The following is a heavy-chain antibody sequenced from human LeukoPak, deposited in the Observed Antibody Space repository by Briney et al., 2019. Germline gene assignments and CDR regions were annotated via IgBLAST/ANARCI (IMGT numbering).Heavy chain of an antibody. Sequence: SETLSLTCTVSGGSVSSGSYYWSWIRQPPGKGLEWIGYIYYSGSTNYNPSLKSRVTISVDTSKNQFSLKLSSVTAADTAVYYCARANSYGSGSYYAAWFDPWAREPWSPSPQ. CDR1: GGSVSSGSYY. CDR2: IYYSGST. V-gene: IGHV4-61*01. D-gene: IGHD3-10*01. J-gene: IGHJ5*02. CDR3: ARANSYGSGSYYAAWFDP.